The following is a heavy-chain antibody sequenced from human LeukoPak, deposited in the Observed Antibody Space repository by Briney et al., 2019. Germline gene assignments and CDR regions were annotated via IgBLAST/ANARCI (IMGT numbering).Heavy chain of an antibody. CDR3: ARVGGDIVVVPAAILGYYYYYMDV. CDR2: ISAYNGNT. D-gene: IGHD2-2*02. CDR1: GYTFTSYG. Sequence: GASVKVSCKASGYTFTSYGISWVRQAPGQGLEWMGWISAYNGNTNYAQKLQGRVTMTTDTSTSTAYMELRSLRSDDTPVYYCARVGGDIVVVPAAILGYYYYYMDVWGKGTTVTVSS. J-gene: IGHJ6*03. V-gene: IGHV1-18*01.